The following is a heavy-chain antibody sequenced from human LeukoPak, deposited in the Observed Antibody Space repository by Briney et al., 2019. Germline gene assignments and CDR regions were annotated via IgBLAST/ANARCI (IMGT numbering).Heavy chain of an antibody. CDR1: GFTFSSYA. Sequence: PGGSLRLSCAASGFTFSSYAMHWVRQAPGKGLEWVAVISYDGSNKYYADSVKGRFTIFRDNSKNTLYLQMNSLRAEDTAVYYCARDLRGYCSSTSCYVPDYWGQGTLVTVSS. V-gene: IGHV3-30-3*01. CDR3: ARDLRGYCSSTSCYVPDY. J-gene: IGHJ4*02. CDR2: ISYDGSNK. D-gene: IGHD2-2*01.